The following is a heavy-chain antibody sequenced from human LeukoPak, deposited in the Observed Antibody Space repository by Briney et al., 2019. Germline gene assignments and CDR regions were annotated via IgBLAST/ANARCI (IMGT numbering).Heavy chain of an antibody. D-gene: IGHD1-26*01. V-gene: IGHV5-51*01. J-gene: IGHJ3*02. CDR2: IYPGDSDT. CDR3: ARKVGRPGAKVAFDI. Sequence: GESLKISCKGSGYTFTSYWIGWVRQMPGKGLEWMGIIYPGDSDTRYSPSFQGQVTISADKSISTAYLQWSSLKASDTAMYYCARKVGRPGAKVAFDIWGQGTMVTVSS. CDR1: GYTFTSYW.